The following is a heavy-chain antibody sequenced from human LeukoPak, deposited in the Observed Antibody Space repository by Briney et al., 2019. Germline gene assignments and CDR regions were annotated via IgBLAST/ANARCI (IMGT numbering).Heavy chain of an antibody. Sequence: PSETLSLTCTVSGGSISSYYWSWIRQPPGKGLEWIGYIYYSGSTNYNPSLKSRVTISVDTSKNQFSLKLSSVTAADTAVYYCARVGYDILTGYPYYFDYWGQGTLVTVSS. CDR3: ARVGYDILTGYPYYFDY. CDR2: IYYSGST. J-gene: IGHJ4*02. V-gene: IGHV4-59*01. D-gene: IGHD3-9*01. CDR1: GGSISSYY.